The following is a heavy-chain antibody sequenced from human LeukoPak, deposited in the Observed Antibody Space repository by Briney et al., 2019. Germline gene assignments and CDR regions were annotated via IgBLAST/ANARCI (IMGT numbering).Heavy chain of an antibody. Sequence: SSETLSLTCTVSGGSISSSSYYWSWIRQPPGKGLEWIGYIYYSGSTNYNPSLKSRVTISVDTSKNQFSLKLSSVTAADTAVYYCARAPGGGGNSAAFDIWGQGTMVTVSS. CDR3: ARAPGGGGNSAAFDI. CDR2: IYYSGST. D-gene: IGHD4-23*01. J-gene: IGHJ3*02. CDR1: GGSISSSSYY. V-gene: IGHV4-61*01.